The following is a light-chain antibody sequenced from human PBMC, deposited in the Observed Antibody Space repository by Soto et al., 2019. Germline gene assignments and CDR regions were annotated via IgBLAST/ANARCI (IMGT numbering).Light chain of an antibody. CDR1: SSDVGDYNY. CDR3: CSYAGSYNVV. V-gene: IGLV2-11*01. J-gene: IGLJ2*01. CDR2: DVS. Sequence: QSALTQPRSVSGSPGQSVTISCTRTSSDVGDYNYVSWYQQHPGKAPKLMIYDVSKRPSGVPDRFSGSKSGNTASLTISGLQAEDEADYYCCSYAGSYNVVFGGGTKLTVL.